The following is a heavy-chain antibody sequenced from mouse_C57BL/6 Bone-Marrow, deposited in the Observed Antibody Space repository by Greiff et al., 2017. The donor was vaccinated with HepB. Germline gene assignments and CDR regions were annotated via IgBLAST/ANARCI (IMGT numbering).Heavy chain of an antibody. J-gene: IGHJ1*03. CDR1: GYTFTSYW. CDR3: ASNFTIRYFDV. CDR2: INPRNGGT. D-gene: IGHD2-4*01. V-gene: IGHV1-53*01. Sequence: QVQLQQPGTELVKPGASVKLSCKASGYTFTSYWMHWVKQRPGQGLEWIGNINPRNGGTNYNEKFKSKATLTVEKSTSTAYMQLSSLTSEDSAVYYCASNFTIRYFDVWGTGTTVTVSS.